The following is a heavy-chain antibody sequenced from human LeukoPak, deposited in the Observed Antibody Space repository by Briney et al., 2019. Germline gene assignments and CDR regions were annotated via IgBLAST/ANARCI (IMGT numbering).Heavy chain of an antibody. V-gene: IGHV3-30*18. J-gene: IGHJ5*02. Sequence: PGRPLRLSCAASGFTFSSYGMQWVRHAPGKGREGVALISYDGSNIHYADSVKGRFTISRDNSKNTLYLQMNSLRAEDMAVYYCAKDGAGSWFGEATWGQGTLVTVSS. D-gene: IGHD6-13*01. CDR2: ISYDGSNI. CDR1: GFTFSSYG. CDR3: AKDGAGSWFGEAT.